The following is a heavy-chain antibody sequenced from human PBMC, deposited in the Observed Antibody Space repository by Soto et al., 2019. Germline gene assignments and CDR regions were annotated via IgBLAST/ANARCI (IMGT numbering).Heavy chain of an antibody. CDR1: GGSISSSSYY. V-gene: IGHV4-39*01. CDR2: IYYSGST. D-gene: IGHD1-26*01. J-gene: IGHJ3*02. Sequence: QLQLQESGPGLVKPSETLSLTCTVSGGSISSSSYYWGWIRQPPGKGLEWIGSIYYSGSTYYNPSLKSRVTISVDTSKNQFSLKLSSVTAADTAVYYCARRHSGSYYAEDAFDIWGQGTMVTVSS. CDR3: ARRHSGSYYAEDAFDI.